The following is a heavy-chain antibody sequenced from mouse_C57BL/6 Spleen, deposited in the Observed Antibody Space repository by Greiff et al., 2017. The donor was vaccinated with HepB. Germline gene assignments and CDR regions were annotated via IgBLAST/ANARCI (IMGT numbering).Heavy chain of an antibody. CDR1: GFTFSSYA. CDR3: AGYGKHAMDY. J-gene: IGHJ4*01. D-gene: IGHD2-1*01. Sequence: DVQLVESGEGLVQPGGSLKLSCAASGFTFSSYAMSWVRQTPEKRLEWVAYISSGGDYIYYADTVNGRFTISRDNARNTLYLQMSSLKSEDTAMYYCAGYGKHAMDYWGQGTSVTVSS. V-gene: IGHV5S21*01. CDR2: ISSGGDYI.